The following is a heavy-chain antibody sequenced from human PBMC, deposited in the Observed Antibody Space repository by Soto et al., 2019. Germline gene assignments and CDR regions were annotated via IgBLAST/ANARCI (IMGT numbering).Heavy chain of an antibody. CDR1: GGSISSGGYS. J-gene: IGHJ5*02. Sequence: SETLSLTCAVSGGSISSGGYSWSWIRQPPGKGLEWIGYIYHSGNTNYNPSLRSRVTMSKDTSKNQFSLDLNSVTAADTAVYYCARRVTGGGERFDPWGQGTLVTVSS. CDR3: ARRVTGGGERFDP. D-gene: IGHD7-27*01. CDR2: IYHSGNT. V-gene: IGHV4-30-2*05.